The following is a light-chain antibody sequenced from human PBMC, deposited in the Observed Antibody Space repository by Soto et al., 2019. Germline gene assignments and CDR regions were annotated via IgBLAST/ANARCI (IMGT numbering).Light chain of an antibody. CDR2: KAS. J-gene: IGKJ1*01. Sequence: DIQMTQSPSTLSASVGDRVTITCRASQSISIWLAWYQQKPGKAPRLLIYKASTLEIGVPSRFSGSGSGTEFTLTISSLQPDDVAIYYCQQYNDYSWTFGQGTKVDIK. V-gene: IGKV1-5*03. CDR3: QQYNDYSWT. CDR1: QSISIW.